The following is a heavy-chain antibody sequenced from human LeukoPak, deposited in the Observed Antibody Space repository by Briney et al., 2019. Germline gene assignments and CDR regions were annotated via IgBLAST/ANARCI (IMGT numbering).Heavy chain of an antibody. CDR2: INPNSGGT. J-gene: IGHJ4*02. Sequence: GASVKVSCKASGYTLTGYYMHWVRQAPGQGLEWMGWINPNSGGTNYAQKFQGRVTMTRDTFISTAYMELSRLRSDDTAVYYCARGFGVVTYIDYWGQGTLVTVSS. D-gene: IGHD3-3*01. CDR3: ARGFGVVTYIDY. V-gene: IGHV1-2*02. CDR1: GYTLTGYY.